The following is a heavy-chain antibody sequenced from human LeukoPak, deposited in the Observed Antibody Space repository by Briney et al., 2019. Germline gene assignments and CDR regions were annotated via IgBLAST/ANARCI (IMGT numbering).Heavy chain of an antibody. D-gene: IGHD1-26*01. Sequence: RPSGPTLVNPTQTLTLTCTFSGFSLSTSGMCVSWIRQPPGKALEWLALIDWDDVKYYSTSLKTRLTISKDTSKNQVVLTMTNMDPADTATYYRARVGRYYFDYWGQGTLVTVSS. J-gene: IGHJ4*02. V-gene: IGHV2-70*01. CDR3: ARVGRYYFDY. CDR2: IDWDDVK. CDR1: GFSLSTSGMC.